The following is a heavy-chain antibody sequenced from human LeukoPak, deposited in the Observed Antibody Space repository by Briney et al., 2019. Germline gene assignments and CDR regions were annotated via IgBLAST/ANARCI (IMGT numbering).Heavy chain of an antibody. CDR3: AKVGGYGDYALDY. CDR2: ISYDGSYK. Sequence: PGGSLRLSCAASGFTFSSYGMHWVRQAPGKGLEWVAVISYDGSYKYYADSVKGRFTISRDNSKNTLYLQMNSLRAEDTAVYYCAKVGGYGDYALDYWGQGTLVTVSS. J-gene: IGHJ4*02. V-gene: IGHV3-30*18. D-gene: IGHD4-17*01. CDR1: GFTFSSYG.